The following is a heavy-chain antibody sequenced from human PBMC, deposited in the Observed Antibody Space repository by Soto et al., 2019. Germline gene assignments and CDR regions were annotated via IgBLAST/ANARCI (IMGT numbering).Heavy chain of an antibody. Sequence: LSLTCTVSGGSVSSGSYYWSWIRQPPGKGLEWIGYIYYSGSTNYNPSLKSRVTISVDTSKNQFSLKLSSVTAADTAVYYCATTGYYYYDYWGQGTLVTVSS. J-gene: IGHJ4*02. V-gene: IGHV4-61*01. CDR1: GGSVSSGSYY. CDR3: ATTGYYYYDY. CDR2: IYYSGST. D-gene: IGHD3-22*01.